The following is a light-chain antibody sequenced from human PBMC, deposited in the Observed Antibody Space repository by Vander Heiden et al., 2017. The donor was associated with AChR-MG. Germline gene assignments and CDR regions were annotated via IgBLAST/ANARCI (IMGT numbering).Light chain of an antibody. CDR3: QQYGT. CDR1: QSVSSSY. V-gene: IGKV3-20*01. J-gene: IGKJ4*01. Sequence: EIVLTQSPGTLSLSPGERATLSCRASQSVSSSYLAGYQQKPGQAPRLLIYGASSRATGIKDRFSGSGSGTDFTLTISRLEPEDFAGYDCQQYGTFGGRTKVEIK. CDR2: GAS.